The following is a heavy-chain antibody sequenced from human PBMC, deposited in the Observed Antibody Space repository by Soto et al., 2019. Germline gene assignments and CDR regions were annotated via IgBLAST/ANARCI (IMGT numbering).Heavy chain of an antibody. CDR3: ARSTGGMIELGRWFDP. CDR2: IIPIFGTA. J-gene: IGHJ5*02. V-gene: IGHV1-69*13. Sequence: WASVKVSCKASGGTFSSYAISWLRQAPGQGLEWMGGIIPIFGTANYAQKFQGRVTITADESTSTAYMELSSLRSEDTAVYYFARSTGGMIELGRWFDPCGQGALATVSA. D-gene: IGHD3-22*01. CDR1: GGTFSSYA.